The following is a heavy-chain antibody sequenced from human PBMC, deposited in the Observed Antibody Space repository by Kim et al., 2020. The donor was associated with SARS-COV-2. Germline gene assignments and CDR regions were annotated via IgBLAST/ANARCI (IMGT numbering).Heavy chain of an antibody. D-gene: IGHD3-16*02. CDR2: INHSGST. CDR1: GGSFSGYY. CDR3: ARASRDYDYVWGSYRYGTTVNY. V-gene: IGHV4-34*01. J-gene: IGHJ4*02. Sequence: SETLSLTCAVYGGSFSGYYWSWIRQPPGKGLEWIGEINHSGSTNYNPSLKSRVTISVDTSKNQFSLKLSSVTAADTAVYYCARASRDYDYVWGSYRYGTTVNYWGQGTLVTVSS.